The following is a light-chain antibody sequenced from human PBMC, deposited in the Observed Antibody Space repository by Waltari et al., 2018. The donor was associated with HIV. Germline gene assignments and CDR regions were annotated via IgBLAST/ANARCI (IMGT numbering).Light chain of an antibody. J-gene: IGKJ4*01. V-gene: IGKV1-13*02. CDR2: DAS. Sequence: GDRVTITCRASQGISSALAWYQLKPGKAPKLLIYDASTLKSGVPSRFRGSGSGTDFTLTISSLQPGDFATYYCQQFNSYPLTFGGGSKVELQ. CDR1: QGISSA. CDR3: QQFNSYPLT.